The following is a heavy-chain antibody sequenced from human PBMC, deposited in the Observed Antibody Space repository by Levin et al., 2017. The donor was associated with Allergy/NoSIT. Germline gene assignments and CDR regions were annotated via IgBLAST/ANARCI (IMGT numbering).Heavy chain of an antibody. V-gene: IGHV3-21*01. Sequence: GASVKVSCAASGILFSSYDMNWVRQAPGKGLELVSSISAGGNYIYYADSVKGRFTISRDNAKNSLFLQMNSLRAEDTAVYYCASWAMYHYDRSAFDYFYYAMDVWGQGTTVTVSS. CDR1: GILFSSYD. CDR3: ASWAMYHYDRSAFDYFYYAMDV. D-gene: IGHD3-22*01. CDR2: ISAGGNYI. J-gene: IGHJ6*02.